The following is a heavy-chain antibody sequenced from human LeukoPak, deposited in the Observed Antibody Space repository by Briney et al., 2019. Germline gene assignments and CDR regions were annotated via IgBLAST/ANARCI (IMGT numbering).Heavy chain of an antibody. CDR2: ISYDGSNK. J-gene: IGHJ2*01. D-gene: IGHD4-17*01. CDR1: GFTFSSYA. Sequence: PGGSLRLSCAASGFTFSSYAMHWVRQAPGKGLEWVAVISYDGSNKYYADSVKGRFTISRDNSKNTLYLQMNSLRAEDTAVYYCARDAARYGDYGYFDLWGRGTLVTVSS. V-gene: IGHV3-30-3*01. CDR3: ARDAARYGDYGYFDL.